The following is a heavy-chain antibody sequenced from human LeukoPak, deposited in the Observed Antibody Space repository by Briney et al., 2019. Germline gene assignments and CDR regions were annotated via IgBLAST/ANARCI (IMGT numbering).Heavy chain of an antibody. J-gene: IGHJ4*02. V-gene: IGHV4-30-4*08. Sequence: SQTLSLTCTVSGVSISSGGYYWSWIRQHPGKGLEWIGYIYYSGSTYYNPSLKSRVTISVDTSKNQFSLKLSSVTAADTAVYYCARGRGVPYYYDSSGYYPADYWGQGTLVTVSS. CDR3: ARGRGVPYYYDSSGYYPADY. D-gene: IGHD3-22*01. CDR2: IYYSGST. CDR1: GVSISSGGYY.